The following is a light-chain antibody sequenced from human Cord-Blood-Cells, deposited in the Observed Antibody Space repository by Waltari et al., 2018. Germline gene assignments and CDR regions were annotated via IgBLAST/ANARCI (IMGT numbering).Light chain of an antibody. CDR3: MQALQTLWT. Sequence: DIVMTQSPLSLPVTPGEPAPISCRSSQSLLHSNGYNYLDWYLQKPGQSPQLLIYLGSNRASGVPDRFSGSGSGTDFTLKISRVEAEDVGVYYCMQALQTLWTFGQGTKVEI. CDR2: LGS. V-gene: IGKV2-28*01. CDR1: QSLLHSNGYNY. J-gene: IGKJ1*01.